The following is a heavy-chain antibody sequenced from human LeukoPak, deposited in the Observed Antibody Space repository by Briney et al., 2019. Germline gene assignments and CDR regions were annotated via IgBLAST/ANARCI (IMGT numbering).Heavy chain of an antibody. J-gene: IGHJ4*02. D-gene: IGHD6-6*01. CDR1: GFTFNSYS. CDR2: ISSASGTK. CDR3: ARVEYTNSPGH. V-gene: IGHV3-48*01. Sequence: PGGSLRLSCAASGFTFNSYSMNWVRQAPGKGLEWVSYISSASGTKEYADSVKGRFTTSRDNAKNSLFLQMDSLRAQDTAIYYCARVEYTNSPGHGGLGTLVTVSS.